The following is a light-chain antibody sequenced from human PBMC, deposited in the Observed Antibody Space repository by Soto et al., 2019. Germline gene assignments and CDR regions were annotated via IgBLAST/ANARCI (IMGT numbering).Light chain of an antibody. Sequence: ELVLTQSPGTVSLSPGERATISCRASQSVNSNKLAWYQHKPGQAPRLVIYGASVRATGIPNRFSGSGSGTDFTFTIARLEPDDFAVYYWQVFDGSIWTFGQGTKVEIK. CDR3: QVFDGSIWT. CDR1: QSVNSNK. V-gene: IGKV3-20*01. J-gene: IGKJ1*01. CDR2: GAS.